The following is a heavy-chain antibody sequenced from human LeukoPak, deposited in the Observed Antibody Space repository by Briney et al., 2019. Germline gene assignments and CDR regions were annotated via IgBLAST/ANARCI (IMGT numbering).Heavy chain of an antibody. D-gene: IGHD7-27*01. J-gene: IGHJ4*02. CDR3: AKDGGLWVSAHWGDS. CDR1: GFTFSSYT. Sequence: GGSLRLSCAASGFTFSSYTMSWVRQAPGKGLEWVSTITTSDGNIYYADSVKGRFTVSRDNSKNTPFLQMNSLRAEDTAVYYCAKDGGLWVSAHWGDSWGRGTLVTVSS. CDR2: ITTSDGNI. V-gene: IGHV3-23*01.